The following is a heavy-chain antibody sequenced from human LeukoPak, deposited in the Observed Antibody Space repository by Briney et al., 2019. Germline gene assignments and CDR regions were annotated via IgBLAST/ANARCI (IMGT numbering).Heavy chain of an antibody. CDR1: GFTFSSYG. CDR2: LSNDGSNQ. Sequence: GGSLRLSCAASGFTFSSYGLHWVRQAPGKGLEWVAVLSNDGSNQYYADSVKGRFTISRDNSKNTLYLQMNSLRAEDTAVYYCAKAAYYYDSSGSGLNFGYWGQGTLGNVSS. V-gene: IGHV3-30*18. J-gene: IGHJ4*02. D-gene: IGHD3-22*01. CDR3: AKAAYYYDSSGSGLNFGY.